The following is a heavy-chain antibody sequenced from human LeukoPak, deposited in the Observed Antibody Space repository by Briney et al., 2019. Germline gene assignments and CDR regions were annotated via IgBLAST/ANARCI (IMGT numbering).Heavy chain of an antibody. D-gene: IGHD4-17*01. CDR2: ISDGGGNT. Sequence: GGSLRLSCAASGFTFSRHAMSWVRQAPGKGLEWVSTISDGGGNTYYADSVKGRFTISRDNSKNTLYLQMNSLRAEDTAVYYCAKDQLTTVPRFDPWGQGTLVTVSS. CDR3: AKDQLTTVPRFDP. V-gene: IGHV3-23*01. CDR1: GFTFSRHA. J-gene: IGHJ5*02.